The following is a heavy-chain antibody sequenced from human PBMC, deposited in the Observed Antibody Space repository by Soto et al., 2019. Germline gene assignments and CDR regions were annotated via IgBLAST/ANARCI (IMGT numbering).Heavy chain of an antibody. D-gene: IGHD3-10*01. J-gene: IGHJ4*02. CDR1: GFSFSSYS. CDR2: ISSSSSYR. V-gene: IGHV3-21*01. Sequence: PGGSLRLSCAASGFSFSSYSMNWARQAPGKGLEWVSSISSSSSYRYYADSVKGRFTISRDSAKNSLYLQMNSLRAEDTAVYYCARDPPKFYYGSGNFDYWGQGALVTVSS. CDR3: ARDPPKFYYGSGNFDY.